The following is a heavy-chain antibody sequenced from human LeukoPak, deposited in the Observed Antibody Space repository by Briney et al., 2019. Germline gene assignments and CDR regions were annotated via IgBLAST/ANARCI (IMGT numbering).Heavy chain of an antibody. J-gene: IGHJ3*02. CDR3: ARPLHYYGSGSYLRAFDI. V-gene: IGHV3-30-3*01. D-gene: IGHD3-10*01. CDR2: ISYDGSNK. CDR1: GFTFSSYA. Sequence: GRSLRLSCAASGFTFSSYAMHWVRQAPGKGLEWVAVISYDGSNKYYADSVKGRFTISRDNSKNTLYLQMNSLRAEDTAVYYCARPLHYYGSGSYLRAFDICGEGTMVTVSS.